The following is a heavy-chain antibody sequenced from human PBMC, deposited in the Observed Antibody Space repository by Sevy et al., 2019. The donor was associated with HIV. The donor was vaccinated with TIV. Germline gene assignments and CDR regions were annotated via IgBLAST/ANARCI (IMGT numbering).Heavy chain of an antibody. CDR1: GFTFSDYY. CDR2: ISSSVSTI. D-gene: IGHD3-22*01. V-gene: IGHV3-11*01. Sequence: GGSLRLSCAASGFTFSDYYMSWIRQAPGKGLEWVSYISSSVSTIYYADSVKGRFTISRDNAKNSLYLQMNSLRAEDTAVYYCARVTITMIVVVRRVDYWGQGTLVTVSS. CDR3: ARVTITMIVVVRRVDY. J-gene: IGHJ4*02.